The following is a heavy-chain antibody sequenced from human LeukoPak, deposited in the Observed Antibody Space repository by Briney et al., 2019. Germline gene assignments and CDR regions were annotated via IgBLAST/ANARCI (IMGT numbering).Heavy chain of an antibody. CDR3: ARQGARVEFDP. Sequence: PSETLSLTCTVSGGSISSSSYYWGWIRQPPGKGLEWIGSIYYSGSTYYNPSLNSRVTISVDTSKNQFSVKLSSVTAADTAVYYCARQGARVEFDPWGQGTLVTVSS. J-gene: IGHJ5*02. CDR2: IYYSGST. V-gene: IGHV4-39*01. CDR1: GGSISSSSYY.